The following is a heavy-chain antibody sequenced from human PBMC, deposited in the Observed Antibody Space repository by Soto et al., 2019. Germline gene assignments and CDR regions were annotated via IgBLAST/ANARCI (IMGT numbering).Heavy chain of an antibody. J-gene: IGHJ6*02. CDR2: IYYSGST. Sequence: SETMSLTCTVAGGNISSYDWSWIRQPTGKGLEWIGYIYYSGSTYYNPSLKSRVTISVDTSKNQFSLKLSSVTAADTAVYYCAREFLWMGMDVWGQGTTVTAP. CDR3: AREFLWMGMDV. V-gene: IGHV4-59*06. CDR1: GGNISSYD. D-gene: IGHD3-10*01.